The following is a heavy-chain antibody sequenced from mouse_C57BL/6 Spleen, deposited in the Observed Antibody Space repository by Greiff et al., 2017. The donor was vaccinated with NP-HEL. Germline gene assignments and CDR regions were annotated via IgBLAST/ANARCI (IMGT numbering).Heavy chain of an antibody. Sequence: GGGWVQPKGALKLSGAASGGSCNTYAMNWVRQAPGEGWEWVARVRSKSNNYAKYYADSVKDRFTISRDESESMLYLQMNNLKTEDTAMYYCVRRAMDYWGQGTSVTVSS. V-gene: IGHV10-1*01. CDR2: VRSKSNNYAK. CDR3: VRRAMDY. J-gene: IGHJ4*01. CDR1: GGSCNTYA.